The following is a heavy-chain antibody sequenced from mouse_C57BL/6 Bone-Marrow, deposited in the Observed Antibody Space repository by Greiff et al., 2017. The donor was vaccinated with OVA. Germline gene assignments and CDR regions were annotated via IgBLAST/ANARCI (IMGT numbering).Heavy chain of an antibody. Sequence: DVKLVESGGGLVQPQGSLKLSCEASGFSFNTYAMNWVSQAPGKGLEWVARISSKSNNYATYYADSVKDRFTISRDDSESMLYLQMNNLKTEDTAMYYCVRGPFAYWGQGTRVTVSA. CDR2: ISSKSNNYAT. J-gene: IGHJ3*01. CDR1: GFSFNTYA. V-gene: IGHV10-1*01. CDR3: VRGPFAY.